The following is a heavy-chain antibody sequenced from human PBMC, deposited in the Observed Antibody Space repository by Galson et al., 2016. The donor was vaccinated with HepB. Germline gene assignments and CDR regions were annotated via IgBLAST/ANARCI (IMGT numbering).Heavy chain of an antibody. J-gene: IGHJ4*02. V-gene: IGHV1-8*01. CDR1: GYTFSNFY. CDR2: MNPNNGDT. D-gene: IGHD1-1*01. CDR3: VRSIRTGHLDY. Sequence: SVKVSCKASGYTFSNFYVNWVRQAPGQGLEWMGWMNPNNGDTGYGQEFQGRLSLTRDRSKTTAYMELSRLQFEDTAVYYCVRSIRTGHLDYWAQGTLITVAA.